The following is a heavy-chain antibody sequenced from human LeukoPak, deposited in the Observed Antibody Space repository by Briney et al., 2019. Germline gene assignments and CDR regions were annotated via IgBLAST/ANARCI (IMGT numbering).Heavy chain of an antibody. CDR3: ARENIAALDY. CDR1: GFTFSSYG. V-gene: IGHV3-7*01. Sequence: PGGSLRLSCAASGFTFSSYGMHWVRQAPGKGLEWVANIKQDGSEKYYVDSVKGRFTISRDNAKNSLYLQMNSLRAEDTAVYYCARENIAALDYWGQGTLVTVSS. CDR2: IKQDGSEK. D-gene: IGHD6-13*01. J-gene: IGHJ4*02.